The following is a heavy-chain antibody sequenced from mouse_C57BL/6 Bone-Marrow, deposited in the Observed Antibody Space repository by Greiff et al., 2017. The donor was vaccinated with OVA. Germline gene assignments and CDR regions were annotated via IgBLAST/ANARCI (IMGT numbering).Heavy chain of an antibody. J-gene: IGHJ2*01. Sequence: QVQLKEPGAELARPGASVKLSCKASGYTFTSYGISWVKQRTGQGLEWIGEIYPSSGNTYYNEKFKGKATLTVDTSSSTAYMELRSLTSEDTAVYFCTRSWDEYWGQGTTLTVSS. CDR2: IYPSSGNT. CDR1: GYTFTSYG. V-gene: IGHV1-81*01. D-gene: IGHD4-1*01. CDR3: TRSWDEY.